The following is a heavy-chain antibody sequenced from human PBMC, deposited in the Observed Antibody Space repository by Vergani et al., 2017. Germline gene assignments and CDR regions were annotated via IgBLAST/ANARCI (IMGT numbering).Heavy chain of an antibody. CDR2: IWYDGSNK. CDR1: GFTFSSYG. CDR3: ARHPVRQYYFDY. J-gene: IGHJ4*02. Sequence: QVQLVESGGGVVQPGRSLRLSCAASGFTFSSYGMHWVRQAPGKGLEWVAVIWYDGSNKYYADSVKGRFTISRDNSKNTLYLQMNSLRAEDTAVYYCARHPVRQYYFDYWGQGTLVTVSS. V-gene: IGHV3-33*01.